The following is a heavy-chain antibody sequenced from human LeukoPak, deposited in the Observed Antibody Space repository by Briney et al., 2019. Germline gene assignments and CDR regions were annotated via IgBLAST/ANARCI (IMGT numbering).Heavy chain of an antibody. CDR3: ARGSDSHAWRLGF. V-gene: IGHV4-59*01. J-gene: IGHJ4*02. CDR2: MSYSGDT. D-gene: IGHD3-22*01. Sequence: SETLSLTCSVSGDSIGTYYWNWFRQPPGKGPEWIGYMSYSGDTAYNPSLKSRVTVSLDTSKSQFSLKLTSVTAADTAVYYCARGSDSHAWRLGFWGQGTLVTVSS. CDR1: GDSIGTYY.